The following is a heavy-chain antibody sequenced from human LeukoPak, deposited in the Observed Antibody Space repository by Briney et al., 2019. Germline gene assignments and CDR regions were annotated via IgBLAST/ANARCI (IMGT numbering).Heavy chain of an antibody. CDR2: ISGSGGST. D-gene: IGHD2-21*02. J-gene: IGHJ5*02. CDR1: GFTFSSYG. V-gene: IGHV3-23*01. CDR3: ARDGAYCGGDCYPNNWFDP. Sequence: GGSLRLSCAASGFTFSSYGMSWVRQAPGKGLEWVSAISGSGGSTYYADSVKGRFTISRDNSKNTLYLQMNSLRAEDTAVYYCARDGAYCGGDCYPNNWFDPWGQGTLVTVSS.